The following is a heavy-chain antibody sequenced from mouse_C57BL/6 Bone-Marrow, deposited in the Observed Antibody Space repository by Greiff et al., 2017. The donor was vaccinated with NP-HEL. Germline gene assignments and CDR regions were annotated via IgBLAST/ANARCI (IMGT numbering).Heavy chain of an antibody. CDR3: ARDYGSSYSDY. J-gene: IGHJ2*01. Sequence: EVMLVESGGGLVKPGGSLKLSCAASGFTFSSYAMSWVRQTPEKRLEWVATISDGGSYTYYPDNVKGRFTISRDNAKNNLYLQMSHLKSEDTAMYYCARDYGSSYSDYWGQGTTLTVSS. V-gene: IGHV5-4*01. CDR1: GFTFSSYA. D-gene: IGHD1-1*01. CDR2: ISDGGSYT.